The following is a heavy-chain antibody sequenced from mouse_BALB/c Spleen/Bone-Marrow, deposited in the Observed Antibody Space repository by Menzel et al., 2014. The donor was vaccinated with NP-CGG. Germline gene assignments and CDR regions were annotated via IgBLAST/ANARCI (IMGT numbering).Heavy chain of an antibody. CDR3: ARGGISIDY. CDR1: GCAFSIYW. V-gene: IGHV1-80*01. Sequence: QVQLQQSGAELVRPGSSVKISCKASGCAFSIYWMNWVKQRPGQGLEWIGQIYPGDDDTGYNGKFKGKATLTADRSSSTAYMQLNSLTSEDSAVYFCARGGISIDYWGQGTTLTVSS. CDR2: IYPGDDDT. J-gene: IGHJ2*01.